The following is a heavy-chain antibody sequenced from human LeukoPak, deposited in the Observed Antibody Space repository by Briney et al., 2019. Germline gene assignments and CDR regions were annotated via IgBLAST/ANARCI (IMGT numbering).Heavy chain of an antibody. V-gene: IGHV1-18*01. J-gene: IGHJ6*03. D-gene: IGHD6-6*01. CDR3: AREGLRSIAARRGTRDYMDV. CDR2: ISAYNGNT. Sequence: ASVKVSCKASGYTFTSYGISWVRQAPGQGLEWMGWISAYNGNTNYAQKLQGRVTMTTDTSTSTAYMELRSLKSDDTAVYYCAREGLRSIAARRGTRDYMDVWGKGTTVIVSS. CDR1: GYTFTSYG.